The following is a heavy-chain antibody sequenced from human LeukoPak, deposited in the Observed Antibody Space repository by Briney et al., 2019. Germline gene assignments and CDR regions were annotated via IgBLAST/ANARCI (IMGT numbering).Heavy chain of an antibody. Sequence: PGGSLRLSCAASGFTFSNYWMSWVRQAPGKGLEWVANIKQDGSVKYYVDSVKGRFTISRDNAKNSLYLQMNSLRAEDTAVYYCAKDGDGYTIFPYDYWGQGALVTVSS. D-gene: IGHD5-24*01. V-gene: IGHV3-7*01. CDR3: AKDGDGYTIFPYDY. CDR1: GFTFSNYW. J-gene: IGHJ4*02. CDR2: IKQDGSVK.